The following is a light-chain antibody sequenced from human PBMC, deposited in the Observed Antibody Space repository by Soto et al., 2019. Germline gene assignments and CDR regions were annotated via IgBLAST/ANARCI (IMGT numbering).Light chain of an antibody. Sequence: DIVMTQSPLSLPVTPGEPASISCRSSQSLLHSNGYNYLDWYLQKPGQSPQLLIDLGSNRASWVPDRFSGSGSGTDFTLKISRVEAEDVGVYYCMQALQTPLTFGQGTKLEIK. CDR2: LGS. J-gene: IGKJ2*01. V-gene: IGKV2-28*01. CDR1: QSLLHSNGYNY. CDR3: MQALQTPLT.